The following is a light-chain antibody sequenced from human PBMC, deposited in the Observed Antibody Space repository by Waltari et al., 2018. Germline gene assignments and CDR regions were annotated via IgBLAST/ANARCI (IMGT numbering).Light chain of an antibody. V-gene: IGKV3-20*01. J-gene: IGKJ4*01. CDR1: QIISTSY. CDR3: QKYGSTPRP. CDR2: DAS. Sequence: TVLTQSPGTLSLSPGERASLSCRASQIISTSYLAWYQQKPGQAPRLLIYDASRRATGIPDRFSGSGSGTDFTLTISRLEPEDFAVYYCQKYGSTPRPFGGGTKVEIK.